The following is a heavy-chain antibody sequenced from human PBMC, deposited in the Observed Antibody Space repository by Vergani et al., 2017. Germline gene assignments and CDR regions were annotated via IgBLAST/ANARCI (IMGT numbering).Heavy chain of an antibody. CDR2: ISGSGGST. Sequence: EVQLLESGGGLVQPGGSLRLSCAASGFTFSSYAMSWVRQAPGKGLEWVSAISGSGGSTYYADSVTGRFTITRETSKNTLYLQMNSLRAEDTAVYYCAKETTVVTYDYWGQGTLVTVSS. CDR1: GFTFSSYA. V-gene: IGHV3-23*01. CDR3: AKETTVVTYDY. J-gene: IGHJ4*02. D-gene: IGHD4-23*01.